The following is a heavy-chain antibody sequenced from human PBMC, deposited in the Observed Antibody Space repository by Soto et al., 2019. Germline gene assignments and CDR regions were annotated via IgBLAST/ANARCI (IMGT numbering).Heavy chain of an antibody. J-gene: IGHJ4*02. CDR2: IIPIFGTA. CDR1: GGTFSSYA. D-gene: IGHD5-18*01. CDR3: ARAGGGRGYSYGPLDY. V-gene: IGHV1-69*13. Sequence: SVKVSCKASGGTFSSYAISWVRQAPGQGLEWMGGIIPIFGTANYAQKFQGRVTITADESTSTAYMELSSLRSEDTAVYYCARAGGGRGYSYGPLDYWGQGTLVNVSS.